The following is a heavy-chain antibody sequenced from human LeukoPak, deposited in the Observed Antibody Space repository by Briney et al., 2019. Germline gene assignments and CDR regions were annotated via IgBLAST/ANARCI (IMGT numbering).Heavy chain of an antibody. J-gene: IGHJ4*02. CDR3: ARLRYFDWGFDY. D-gene: IGHD3-9*01. CDR1: GGSISSYY. CDR2: IYTSGST. V-gene: IGHV4-4*09. Sequence: SETLSLTSTVSGGSISSYYWSWIRQPPGKGLEWIGYIYTSGSTNYNPSLKSRVTISVDTSKNQFSLKLSSVTAADTAVYYCARLRYFDWGFDYWGQGTLVTVSS.